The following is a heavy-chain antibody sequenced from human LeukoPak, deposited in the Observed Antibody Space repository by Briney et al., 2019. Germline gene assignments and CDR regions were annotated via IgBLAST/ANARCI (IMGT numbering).Heavy chain of an antibody. CDR2: ISSSSSTI. Sequence: GGSLRLSCAASGFTFSSYSTNWVRQAPGKGLEWVSYISSSSSTIYYADSVKGRFTISRDNAKNSLYLQMNSLRAEDTAVYYCAREPGIAVAGTWGQGTLVTVSS. J-gene: IGHJ4*02. CDR3: AREPGIAVAGT. V-gene: IGHV3-48*01. D-gene: IGHD6-19*01. CDR1: GFTFSSYS.